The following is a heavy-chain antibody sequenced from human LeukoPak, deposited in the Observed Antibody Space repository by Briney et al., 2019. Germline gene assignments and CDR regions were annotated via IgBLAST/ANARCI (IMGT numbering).Heavy chain of an antibody. D-gene: IGHD3-22*01. J-gene: IGHJ4*02. Sequence: GGSLRLSCAASGFTFSSYAISWVRQAPGQGLEWMGGIIPIFGTANYAQKFQGRVTITADESTSTAYMELSSLRSEDTAVYYCAGDPGGGYYSWGQGTLVTVSS. CDR1: GFTFSSYA. CDR2: IIPIFGTA. V-gene: IGHV1-69*01. CDR3: AGDPGGGYYS.